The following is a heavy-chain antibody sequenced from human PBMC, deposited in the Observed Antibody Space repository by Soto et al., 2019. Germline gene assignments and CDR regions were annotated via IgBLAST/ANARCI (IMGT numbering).Heavy chain of an antibody. CDR3: ATLPPRIEVVVTPIPT. D-gene: IGHD2-21*02. CDR2: IYHTGST. V-gene: IGHV4-4*02. CDR1: GASISSTYW. J-gene: IGHJ5*02. Sequence: QVQLRESGPGLVKPSGTLSLTCVVSGASISSTYWWSWVRQPPGKGLEWIGEIYHTGSTKYNPSLKSRGTISLAQAHNEFSLKLNSVTAADTAVYYCATLPPRIEVVVTPIPTWGQGILVTVSS.